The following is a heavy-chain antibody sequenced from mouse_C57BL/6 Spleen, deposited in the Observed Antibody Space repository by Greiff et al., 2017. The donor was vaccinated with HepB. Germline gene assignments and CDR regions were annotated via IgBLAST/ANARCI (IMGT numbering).Heavy chain of an antibody. CDR2: IYPGDGDT. CDR3: ARRRGYDPWFAY. J-gene: IGHJ3*01. Sequence: QVQLKQSGAELVKPGASVKISCKASGYAFSSYWMNWVKQRPGKGLEWIGQIYPGDGDTNYNGKFKGKATLTADKSSSTAYMQLSSLTSEDSAVYFCARRRGYDPWFAYWGQGTLVTVSA. V-gene: IGHV1-80*01. CDR1: GYAFSSYW. D-gene: IGHD2-3*01.